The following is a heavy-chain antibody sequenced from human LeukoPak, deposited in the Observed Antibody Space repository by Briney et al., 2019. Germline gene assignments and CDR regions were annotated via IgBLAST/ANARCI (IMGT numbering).Heavy chain of an antibody. Sequence: GGSLRLSCAASGFTFSSYWMSWVRQAPGKGLEWVANIKQDGSEEYYADSVKGRFTISRDNTENSLYLQMNSLRAEDTAVYYCAREGRGSSWPYWGQGTLVTVSS. V-gene: IGHV3-7*01. CDR3: AREGRGSSWPY. CDR2: IKQDGSEE. J-gene: IGHJ4*02. CDR1: GFTFSSYW. D-gene: IGHD6-13*01.